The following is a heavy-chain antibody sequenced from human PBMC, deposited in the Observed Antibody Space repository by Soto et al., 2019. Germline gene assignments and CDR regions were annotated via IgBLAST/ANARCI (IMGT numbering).Heavy chain of an antibody. CDR1: GYNFANYW. J-gene: IGHJ4*02. V-gene: IGHV5-51*01. Sequence: GESLKISCKGSGYNFANYWIGWVRQMPGKGLEWMGIIYPGDFDTRYSPSFQGQVTISADKSISTAYLQWSSLKATDTAMYYCARQNLRGVSFLLYWGQGTLVTVSS. CDR2: IYPGDFDT. CDR3: ARQNLRGVSFLLY. D-gene: IGHD2-2*01.